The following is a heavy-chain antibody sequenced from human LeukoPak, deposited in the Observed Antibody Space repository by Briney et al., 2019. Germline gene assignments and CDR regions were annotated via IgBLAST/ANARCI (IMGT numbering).Heavy chain of an antibody. CDR2: IKQEGSEK. D-gene: IGHD2-15*01. J-gene: IGHJ3*02. Sequence: GGSLRLSCVASGFTFGSYWMTWVRQAPGKWLEWVANIKQEGSEKYCVDSVKGRFIISRDNANKSLYLQMNSLRADDTAVYYCARLHCSGGSCYSGIDAFDIWGQGTMVTVSS. V-gene: IGHV3-7*03. CDR3: ARLHCSGGSCYSGIDAFDI. CDR1: GFTFGSYW.